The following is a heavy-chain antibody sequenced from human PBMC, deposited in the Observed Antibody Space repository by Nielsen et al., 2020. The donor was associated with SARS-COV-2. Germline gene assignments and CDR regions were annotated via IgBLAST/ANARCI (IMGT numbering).Heavy chain of an antibody. Sequence: ASVKVSCKASGYTFTGHYIHWVRQAPGQGLEWMGRINPNSAGTNYAQRFKGRVTLTTDTSISTAYMELSSLRSEDTAVYYCARDRLGNGYYDSIWGQGTLVTVSS. J-gene: IGHJ4*02. CDR1: GYTFTGHY. CDR2: INPNSAGT. CDR3: ARDRLGNGYYDSI. D-gene: IGHD3-22*01. V-gene: IGHV1-2*06.